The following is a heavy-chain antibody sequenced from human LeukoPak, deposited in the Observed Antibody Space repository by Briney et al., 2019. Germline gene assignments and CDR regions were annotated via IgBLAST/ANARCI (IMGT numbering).Heavy chain of an antibody. Sequence: SETLSLTCTVSGGSLSSYYWSWIRQPPGKGLEWIGYIYYSGSTNYNPSLKSPVTISVGTSKNQFSLKLSSVTAADTAVYYCARVGPGYCSSTSCSTHQYYYYGMDVWGKGTTVTVSS. J-gene: IGHJ6*04. D-gene: IGHD2-2*01. CDR1: GGSLSSYY. V-gene: IGHV4-59*01. CDR2: IYYSGST. CDR3: ARVGPGYCSSTSCSTHQYYYYGMDV.